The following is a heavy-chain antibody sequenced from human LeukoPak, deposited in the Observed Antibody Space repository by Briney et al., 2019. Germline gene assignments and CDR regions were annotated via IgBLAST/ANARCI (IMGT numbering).Heavy chain of an antibody. CDR2: ISKDGNSR. CDR3: ARVMRSGSPFDY. D-gene: IGHD1-26*01. Sequence: GGSLRLSCAASGFTFSDYYMSWIRQAPGKGLEWVSYISKDGNSRNFADSVKGRFTISRDNAKNSLYLQMNSLRAEDTAVYYCARVMRSGSPFDYWGQGTLVTVSS. J-gene: IGHJ4*02. V-gene: IGHV3-11*01. CDR1: GFTFSDYY.